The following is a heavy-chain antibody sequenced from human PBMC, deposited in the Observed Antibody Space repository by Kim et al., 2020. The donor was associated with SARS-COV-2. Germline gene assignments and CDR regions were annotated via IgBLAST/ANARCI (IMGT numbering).Heavy chain of an antibody. J-gene: IGHJ4*01. D-gene: IGHD3-16*01. V-gene: IGHV3-48*04. Sequence: GGSLRLSCVGSGFSFGTWSVSWVRQAPGKGLEWVSYIGNYRNKIYYGDSVKGRFTISRDTAKNEVYLQMNSLRVEDTAVYYCARDGGVSGLFDYWGHGTL. CDR1: GFSFGTWS. CDR3: ARDGGVSGLFDY. CDR2: IGNYRNKI.